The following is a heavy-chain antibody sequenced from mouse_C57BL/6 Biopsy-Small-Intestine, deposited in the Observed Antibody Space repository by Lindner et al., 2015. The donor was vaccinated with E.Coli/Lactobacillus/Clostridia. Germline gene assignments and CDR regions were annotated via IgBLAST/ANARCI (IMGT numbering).Heavy chain of an antibody. Sequence: SVKVSCKASGYTFTNYYLHWVRQAPGQGLEWMGILNPNGDGTHYAKRFQGRVTVTRDTSTDTVYMELSGLRSEDTAVYFCARERADTTYFDYWGQGTLVTVSS. V-gene: IGHV1-53*01. D-gene: IGHD6-1*01. J-gene: IGHJ2*01. CDR2: LNPNGDGT. CDR1: GYTFTNYY. CDR3: ARERADTTYFDY.